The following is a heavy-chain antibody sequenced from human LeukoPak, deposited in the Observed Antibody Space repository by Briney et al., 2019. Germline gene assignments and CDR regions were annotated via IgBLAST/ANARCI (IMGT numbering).Heavy chain of an antibody. V-gene: IGHV3-33*06. Sequence: GRSLRLSCAASGFTFSSYGMHWVRQAPGKGLEWVAVIWYDGSNKYYADSVKGRFTISRDNSKNTLYLQMNSLRAEDTAVYYCAKVLGQYYCYYMDVWGKGTTVTVSS. CDR1: GFTFSSYG. D-gene: IGHD3-16*01. CDR3: AKVLGQYYCYYMDV. J-gene: IGHJ6*03. CDR2: IWYDGSNK.